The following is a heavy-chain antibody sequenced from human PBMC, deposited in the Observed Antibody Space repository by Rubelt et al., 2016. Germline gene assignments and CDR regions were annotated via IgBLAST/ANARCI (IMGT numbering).Heavy chain of an antibody. CDR1: GFTFSNYG. Sequence: GRSLRLSCAASGFTFSNYGMHWVRQAPGKGLEWVAIIWYDGGNKYYADSVKGRFTISRDNSKNTLYLQMNSLRVEDTGVYYCARVRRDPTVSDYWGQGTLVTVSS. J-gene: IGHJ4*02. D-gene: IGHD4-17*01. CDR3: ARVRRDPTVSDY. V-gene: IGHV3-33*01. CDR2: IWYDGGNK.